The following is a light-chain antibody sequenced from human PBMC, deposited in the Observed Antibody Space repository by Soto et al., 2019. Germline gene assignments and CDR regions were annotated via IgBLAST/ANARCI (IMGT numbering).Light chain of an antibody. CDR1: SIDVGSYNR. CDR3: SSYTTSSTYV. V-gene: IGLV2-18*02. J-gene: IGLJ1*01. Sequence: QSVLTQPPSVSGSPGQSVTISCTGTSIDVGSYNRVSWYQQPPGTAPKLMIYEVSNRPSGVPDRFSGSKSGNTASLTISGLQAEDEADYYCSSYTTSSTYVFGTGTKVTVL. CDR2: EVS.